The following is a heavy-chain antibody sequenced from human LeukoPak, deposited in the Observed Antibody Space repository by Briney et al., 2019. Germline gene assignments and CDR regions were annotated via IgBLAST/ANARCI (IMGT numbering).Heavy chain of an antibody. CDR2: ISSSSSYI. CDR1: GFTFSSYS. CDR3: AKDSGGYSGYATGSYFDS. Sequence: KPGGSLRLSCAASGFTFSSYSMNWVRQAPGKGLEWVSSISSSSSYIYYADSVKGRFTISRDNAKNSLYLQMNSLRAEDMALYYCAKDSGGYSGYATGSYFDSWGQGTLVTVSS. V-gene: IGHV3-21*04. D-gene: IGHD5-12*01. J-gene: IGHJ4*02.